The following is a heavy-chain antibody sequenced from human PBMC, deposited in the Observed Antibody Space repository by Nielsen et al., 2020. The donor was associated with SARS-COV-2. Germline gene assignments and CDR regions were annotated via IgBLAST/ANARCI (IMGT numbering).Heavy chain of an antibody. CDR1: GFTFSSYW. Sequence: GESLKISCAASGFTFSSYWMSWVRQAPGKGLEWVANIKQDGSEKYYVDSVKGRFTIPRDNSKNTLYLQMNSLRAEDTAVYYCARGQTTVTTYLDYWGQGTLVTVSS. CDR2: IKQDGSEK. V-gene: IGHV3-7*01. D-gene: IGHD4-11*01. CDR3: ARGQTTVTTYLDY. J-gene: IGHJ4*02.